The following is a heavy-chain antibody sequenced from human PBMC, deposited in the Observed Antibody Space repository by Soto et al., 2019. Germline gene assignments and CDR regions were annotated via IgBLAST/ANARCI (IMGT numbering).Heavy chain of an antibody. J-gene: IGHJ4*02. Sequence: QVQLVQSGAEVKKHGASVKVSCKASGYILTTYDITWVRQAPGQGLEWVGWISAYSGNTNYARKVQDRVTLTTDTSTSTAYMELRSLRSDDTAVYYCARGAIAVALGYWGQGTLVTVSS. CDR1: GYILTTYD. CDR3: ARGAIAVALGY. V-gene: IGHV1-18*01. CDR2: ISAYSGNT. D-gene: IGHD6-19*01.